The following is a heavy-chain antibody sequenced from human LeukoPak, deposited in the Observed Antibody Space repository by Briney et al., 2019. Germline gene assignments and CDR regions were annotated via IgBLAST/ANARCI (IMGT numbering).Heavy chain of an antibody. Sequence: GGSLRLSCAASGFTFSNAWMSWVRQAPGKGLKGVGRIKSKTDGGTTNYAAPVKGRFTISRDDSKNTLYLQMNSLKTEDTAVYYCTTGYCSRTSCYYFDYWGQGTLVTVSS. CDR2: IKSKTDGGTT. D-gene: IGHD2-2*01. J-gene: IGHJ4*02. CDR3: TTGYCSRTSCYYFDY. CDR1: GFTFSNAW. V-gene: IGHV3-15*01.